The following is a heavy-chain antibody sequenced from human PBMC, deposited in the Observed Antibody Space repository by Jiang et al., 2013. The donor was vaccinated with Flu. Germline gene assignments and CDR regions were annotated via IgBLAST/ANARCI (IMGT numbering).Heavy chain of an antibody. J-gene: IGHJ4*02. CDR1: GGSINNYW. Sequence: SGSGLVKPSETLSLTCSVSGGSINNYWWSWLRQSPGEGLVWIGYMYSDGRTTYNPSLESRVTISLDTSKSQVSLKLSSVTAADTALYYCARVSRTMIVGPFDSWGQGRLVTVSS. CDR2: MYSDGRT. CDR3: ARVSRTMIVGPFDS. D-gene: IGHD3/OR15-3a*01. V-gene: IGHV4-59*01.